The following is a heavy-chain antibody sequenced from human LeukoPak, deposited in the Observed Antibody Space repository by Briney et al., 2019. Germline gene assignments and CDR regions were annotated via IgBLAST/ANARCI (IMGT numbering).Heavy chain of an antibody. Sequence: GASVKVSCKASGYTFTSYYMHWVRQAPGQGLEWVGIINPSGGSATYAPEFQGRLTMTRDTSTSTVYMELGSLRSEDTAVYYCARDHLPPGGSGSYYIPVYWGQGTLVTVSS. V-gene: IGHV1-46*01. D-gene: IGHD3-10*01. CDR1: GYTFTSYY. J-gene: IGHJ4*02. CDR3: ARDHLPPGGSGSYYIPVY. CDR2: INPSGGSA.